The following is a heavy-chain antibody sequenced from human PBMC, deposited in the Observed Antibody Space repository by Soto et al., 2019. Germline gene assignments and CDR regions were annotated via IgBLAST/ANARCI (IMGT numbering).Heavy chain of an antibody. CDR1: GGSINNGGFY. D-gene: IGHD5-18*01. V-gene: IGHV4-31*03. CDR2: IYYSGTT. Sequence: QVQLQESGPGLMNPSQTLSLTCTVPGGSINNGGFYWTWLRQHPVKGLEWFGNIYYSGTTYYNPSLEGRISMSLDTFKSQFSLKVTSVTAADSAVYYCARGRGYSYQNYFDLWGQGILVTVSS. J-gene: IGHJ5*02. CDR3: ARGRGYSYQNYFDL.